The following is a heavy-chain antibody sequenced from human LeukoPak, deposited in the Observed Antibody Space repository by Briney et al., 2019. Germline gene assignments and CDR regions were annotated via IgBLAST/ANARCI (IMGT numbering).Heavy chain of an antibody. CDR3: ARTYAYDATGDRGH. V-gene: IGHV3-30*02. CDR2: IRYDGSNK. CDR1: GFTFSSYG. J-gene: IGHJ4*02. Sequence: GGSLRLSCAASGFTFSSYGMHWVRQAPGKGLEWVAFIRYDGSNKYYADSVKGRFTISRDNAKNSLYLQMNSLRAEDTAVYYCARTYAYDATGDRGHWGQGTLVTVSS. D-gene: IGHD3-16*01.